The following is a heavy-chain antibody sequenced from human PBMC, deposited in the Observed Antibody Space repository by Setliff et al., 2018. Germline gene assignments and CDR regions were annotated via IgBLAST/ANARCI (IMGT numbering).Heavy chain of an antibody. CDR1: GYSISSGYF. Sequence: NPSETLSLTCAVSGYSISSGYFWGWIRQPPGKGLEWIGSIYHSGKTYNNPSLKSRVTLSVDTSKNQFSLKLSSVTAADTAVYYCATLTGDRGVDYWGQGRLVNVS. CDR3: ATLTGDRGVDY. V-gene: IGHV4-38-2*01. D-gene: IGHD7-27*01. J-gene: IGHJ4*02. CDR2: IYHSGKT.